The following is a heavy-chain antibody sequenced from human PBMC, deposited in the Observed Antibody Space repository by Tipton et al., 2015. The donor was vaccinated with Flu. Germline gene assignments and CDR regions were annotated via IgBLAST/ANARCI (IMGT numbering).Heavy chain of an antibody. CDR1: GGTFSSYA. Sequence: QLVQSGAEVKKPGSSVKVSCKASGGTFSSYAISWVRQAPGQGLEWMGWMNPNSGNTGYAQKFQGRVTMTRNTSISTAYMELSSLRSEDTAVYYCARGISSGWYERGYYYYMDVWGKGTTVTVSS. CDR2: MNPNSGNT. D-gene: IGHD6-19*01. CDR3: ARGISSGWYERGYYYYMDV. J-gene: IGHJ6*03. V-gene: IGHV1-8*02.